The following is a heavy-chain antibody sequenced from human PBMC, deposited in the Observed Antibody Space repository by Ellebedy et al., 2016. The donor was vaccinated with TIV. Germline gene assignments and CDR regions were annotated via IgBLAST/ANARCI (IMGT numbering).Heavy chain of an antibody. D-gene: IGHD2-2*01. CDR3: AREGDCSSTSCYGGGDFDY. CDR1: GFTFSSYT. V-gene: IGHV3-23*01. J-gene: IGHJ4*02. Sequence: GESLKISCAASGFTFSSYTMSWVRQAPGKGLEWVAAISVSGVSTYYADSVKGRFTISRDNSKDTVYLQMNSLRAEDTAVYYCAREGDCSSTSCYGGGDFDYWGQGTLVTVSS. CDR2: ISVSGVST.